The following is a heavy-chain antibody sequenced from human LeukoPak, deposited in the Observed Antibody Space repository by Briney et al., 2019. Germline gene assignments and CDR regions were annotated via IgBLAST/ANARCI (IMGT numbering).Heavy chain of an antibody. CDR3: ARWGNLPLDY. J-gene: IGHJ4*02. CDR2: IKKDGSEK. V-gene: IGHV3-7*01. D-gene: IGHD3-16*01. CDR1: GFTFSSYA. Sequence: PGGSLRLSCAASGFTFSSYAMSWVRQAPGKGLEWVANIKKDGSEKYYVDSVKGRFTISRDNAKNSVYLQMNSLRAEDTAVYYCARWGNLPLDYWGQGSLVTVSS.